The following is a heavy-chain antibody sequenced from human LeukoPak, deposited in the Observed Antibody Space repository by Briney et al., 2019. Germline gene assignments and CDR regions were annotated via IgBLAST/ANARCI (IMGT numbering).Heavy chain of an antibody. J-gene: IGHJ3*02. CDR1: GGSIGSSSYY. D-gene: IGHD2-2*01. CDR3: ARLPHIVVVPAVGAFDI. Sequence: PSETLSLTCTVSGGSIGSSSYYWGWIRQPPGKGLEWIGNIYYSGSTYYNPSLKSRVTISVDTSKNQFSLKLSSVTAADTAVYYCARLPHIVVVPAVGAFDIWGQGTMVTVSS. V-gene: IGHV4-39*01. CDR2: IYYSGST.